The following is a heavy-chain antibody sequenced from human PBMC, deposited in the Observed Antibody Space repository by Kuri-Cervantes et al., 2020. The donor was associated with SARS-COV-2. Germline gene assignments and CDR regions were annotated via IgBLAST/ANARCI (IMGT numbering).Heavy chain of an antibody. Sequence: ETLSLTCAASGFTFSNAWMSWVRQAPGKGLEWVGRIKSKTDGGTTGYAAPVKGRFTISRDDSKSIAYLQMNSLKTEDTAVYYCTRYDFWSATHFDYWGQGTLVTVSS. J-gene: IGHJ4*02. V-gene: IGHV3-15*01. CDR3: TRYDFWSATHFDY. CDR1: GFTFSNAW. D-gene: IGHD3-3*01. CDR2: IKSKTDGGTT.